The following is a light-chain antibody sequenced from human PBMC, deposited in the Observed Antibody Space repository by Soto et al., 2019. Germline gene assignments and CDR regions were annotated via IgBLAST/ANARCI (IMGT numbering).Light chain of an antibody. CDR3: SSFRSSSTPYV. V-gene: IGLV2-14*01. Sequence: QSVLTQPASVSGSPGQSITISCTGTSSDIGGYKYVSWYQQHPGKAPKVIIYEVSNRPSGVSNRFSGSKSDNTASLTISGLQAEDEADYYCSSFRSSSTPYVFGTGTKLTVL. CDR1: SSDIGGYKY. J-gene: IGLJ1*01. CDR2: EVS.